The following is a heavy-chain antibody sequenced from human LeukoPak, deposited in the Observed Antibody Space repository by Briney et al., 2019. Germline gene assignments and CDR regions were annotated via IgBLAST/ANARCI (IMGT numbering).Heavy chain of an antibody. D-gene: IGHD4-17*01. J-gene: IGHJ4*02. Sequence: ASVEVSCKASGYTFTSYDINWVRQATGQGLEWMGWMNPNSGNKGYAQKFQGRGTITRNNSISTAYMELSTLRSEDTAVYYCAREVRHGDYYFAYWGQGTLVTVSS. V-gene: IGHV1-8*03. CDR1: GYTFTSYD. CDR2: MNPNSGNK. CDR3: AREVRHGDYYFAY.